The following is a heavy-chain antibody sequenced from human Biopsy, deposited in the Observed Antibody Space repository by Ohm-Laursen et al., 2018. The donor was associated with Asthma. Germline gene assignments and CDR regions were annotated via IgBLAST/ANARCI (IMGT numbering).Heavy chain of an antibody. Sequence: APVKVSCKPSGYTFNSAGITWVRQAPGQGLEWMGWISVYNGNTKVAQKLQDRVTVITDTSTSTAYMELRSLRSDDTAVYFCARAVDYSHYYGIDVWGQGTTVTVS. CDR1: GYTFNSAG. CDR2: ISVYNGNT. CDR3: ARAVDYSHYYGIDV. V-gene: IGHV1-18*01. D-gene: IGHD3-10*01. J-gene: IGHJ6*02.